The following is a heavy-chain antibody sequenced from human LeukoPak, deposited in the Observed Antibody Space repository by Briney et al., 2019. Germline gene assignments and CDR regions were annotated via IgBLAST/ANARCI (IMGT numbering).Heavy chain of an antibody. CDR2: IWYDGSNK. V-gene: IGHV3-33*01. J-gene: IGHJ4*02. CDR3: ARVSQWLFSDY. D-gene: IGHD6-19*01. CDR1: GFTFSSYG. Sequence: PGGSLRLSCAASGFTFSSYGMHWVRQAPGKGLEWVAVIWYDGSNKYYADSVKGRFTISRDNSKNTLYLQMNSLRAEDTAVYYCARVSQWLFSDYWGQGTLVTVSS.